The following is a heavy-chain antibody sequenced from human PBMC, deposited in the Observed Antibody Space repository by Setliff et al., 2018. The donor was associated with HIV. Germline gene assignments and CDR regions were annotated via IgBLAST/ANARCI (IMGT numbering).Heavy chain of an antibody. CDR3: ATRPRIAARPFDY. Sequence: TLSLTCSVSGVPVGSGDYYWHWIRQHPEKALEWIGYIFHSGDTYYNPSLKSRISMSVDTSKNQFSLELTSLTAADTAVYYCATRPRIAARPFDYWGQGMLVTVSS. CDR1: GVPVGSGDYY. D-gene: IGHD6-6*01. J-gene: IGHJ4*02. V-gene: IGHV4-31*03. CDR2: IFHSGDT.